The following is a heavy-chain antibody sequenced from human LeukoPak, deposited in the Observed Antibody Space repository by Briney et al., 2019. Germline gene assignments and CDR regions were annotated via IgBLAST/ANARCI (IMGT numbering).Heavy chain of an antibody. J-gene: IGHJ4*02. V-gene: IGHV4-34*01. Sequence: SETLSLTCAVYGGSFSGYYWSWIRQPPGKGLEWIGEINHSGSTNYNPSLKSRVTISVDTSKNQFSLKLSSVTAADTAVYYCARGPSIVGATDFDYWGQGTLVTVSS. CDR1: GGSFSGYY. CDR2: INHSGST. D-gene: IGHD1-26*01. CDR3: ARGPSIVGATDFDY.